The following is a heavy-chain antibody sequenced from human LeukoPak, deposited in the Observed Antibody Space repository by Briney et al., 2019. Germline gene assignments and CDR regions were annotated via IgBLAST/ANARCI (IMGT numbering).Heavy chain of an antibody. CDR1: GGSISSSSYY. J-gene: IGHJ4*02. V-gene: IGHV4-39*07. Sequence: PSETLSLTCTVSGGSISSSSYYWGWIRQPPGKGLEWIGSIYYSGSTYYNPSLKSRVTISVDTSKNQFSLKLSSVTAADTAVYYCARMTFEQLADYWGQGTLVTVSS. CDR3: ARMTFEQLADY. CDR2: IYYSGST. D-gene: IGHD3/OR15-3a*01.